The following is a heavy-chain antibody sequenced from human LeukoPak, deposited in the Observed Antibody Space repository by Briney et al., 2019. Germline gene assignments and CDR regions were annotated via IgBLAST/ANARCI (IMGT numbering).Heavy chain of an antibody. CDR2: IIPIFGTA. CDR1: GGTFSSYA. V-gene: IGHV1-69*05. Sequence: SVKVSCKASGGTFSSYAISWVRQAPGQGLEWMGGIIPIFGTANYAQKFQGRVTITTDESTSTAYMELSSLRSEDTAVYYCATRYYYDSSSYPDSSPGIDYWGQGTLVTVSS. J-gene: IGHJ4*02. CDR3: ATRYYYDSSSYPDSSPGIDY. D-gene: IGHD3-22*01.